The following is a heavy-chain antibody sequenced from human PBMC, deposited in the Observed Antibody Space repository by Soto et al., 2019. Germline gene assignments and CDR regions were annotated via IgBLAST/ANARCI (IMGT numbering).Heavy chain of an antibody. CDR1: GGSFSSNNHY. J-gene: IGHJ4*02. Sequence: TSETLSLTCTVSGGSFSSNNHYWVWIRQPPGKGLEWIGSIYYSGSTYYNPSLKSRVTISVDTSKNQFSLKLSSVTAADTAVYYCARHPGRYFDWLPSLFDYWGQGTLVTVSS. D-gene: IGHD3-9*01. CDR2: IYYSGST. V-gene: IGHV4-39*01. CDR3: ARHPGRYFDWLPSLFDY.